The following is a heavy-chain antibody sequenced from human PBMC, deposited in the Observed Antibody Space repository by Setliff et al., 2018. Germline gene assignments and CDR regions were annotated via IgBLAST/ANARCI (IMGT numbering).Heavy chain of an antibody. CDR2: IYPDDSDT. V-gene: IGHV5-51*01. J-gene: IGHJ4*02. CDR3: ARHRGRAAAGTCFDI. D-gene: IGHD6-13*01. CDR1: GYNFASYW. Sequence: PGESLKISCKGSGYNFASYWIAWVRQMPGKGLEWMGIIYPDDSDTRYSPSFQGPVTIAADKSISTAYLQWSSLKASDTAMYYCARHRGRAAAGTCFDIWGQGTLVTVSS.